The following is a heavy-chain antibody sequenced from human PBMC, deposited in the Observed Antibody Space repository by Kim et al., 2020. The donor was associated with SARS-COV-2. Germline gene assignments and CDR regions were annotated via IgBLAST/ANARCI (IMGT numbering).Heavy chain of an antibody. CDR2: IIPVFGTP. CDR1: GGTFSNYV. V-gene: IGHV1-69*13. J-gene: IGHJ4*02. Sequence: SVKVSCKASGGTFSNYVFSWVRQAPGQGLEWMGGIIPVFGTPKNAQKFQGRVTISADESTSTAYMELSSLTSEDSALYYCARRDLRYCSGGGCYFPVDSWGQGTLVTVSS. CDR3: ARRDLRYCSGGGCYFPVDS. D-gene: IGHD2-15*01.